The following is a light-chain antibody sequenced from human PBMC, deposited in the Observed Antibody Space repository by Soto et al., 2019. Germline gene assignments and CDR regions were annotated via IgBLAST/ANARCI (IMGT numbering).Light chain of an antibody. J-gene: IGKJ2*01. CDR2: DAS. CDR3: QQRSNWPPYT. Sequence: EIVLTQSPATLSLSPGERPTLSCRASQSVSSYLAWYQQKPGQAPRFLIYDASNRATGIPARFSGSGSGTDFTLTISSLEPEDFAVYYYQQRSNWPPYTFGQGTKLEIK. CDR1: QSVSSY. V-gene: IGKV3-11*01.